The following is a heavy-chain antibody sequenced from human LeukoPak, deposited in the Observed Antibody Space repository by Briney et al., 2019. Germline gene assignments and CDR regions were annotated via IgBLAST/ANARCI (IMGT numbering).Heavy chain of an antibody. D-gene: IGHD6-19*01. CDR3: AKDRSGGGDYYFGMDV. J-gene: IGHJ6*02. CDR1: GLTFSSYA. Sequence: GWSLRLSCAASGLTFSSYAMSWVRQAPGKGLELVSSISGSGGSTYYADSVKGRFTISRDNSQNTLYLQMNSLRAEDTAVYYCAKDRSGGGDYYFGMDVWGPGTTVTVSS. V-gene: IGHV3-23*01. CDR2: ISGSGGST.